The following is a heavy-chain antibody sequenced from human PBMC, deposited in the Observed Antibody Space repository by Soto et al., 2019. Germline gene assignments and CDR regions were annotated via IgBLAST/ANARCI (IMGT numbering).Heavy chain of an antibody. CDR1: GYTFTGYY. V-gene: IGHV1-2*04. Sequence: ASVKVSCKASGYTFTGYYMHWVRQAPGQGLEWMGWINPNSGGTNYAQKFQGWVTMTRDTSISTAYMELSRLRSDDTAVYYCARELAVAGPGWFDPWGQGTLVTVS. D-gene: IGHD6-19*01. J-gene: IGHJ5*02. CDR3: ARELAVAGPGWFDP. CDR2: INPNSGGT.